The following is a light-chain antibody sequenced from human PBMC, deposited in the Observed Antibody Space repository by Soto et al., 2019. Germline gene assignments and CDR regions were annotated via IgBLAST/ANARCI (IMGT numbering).Light chain of an antibody. CDR2: EAS. V-gene: IGLV2-23*01. Sequence: QSALTQPASVSGSPGQSITISCTGTSSNVGSYNLVSWLQQHPGEAPKLMIYEASKRPSGVSNRFSGSKSDNTASLTISGLQAEDEADYYCCSYAGSDTMIFGGGTKLTVL. CDR3: CSYAGSDTMI. CDR1: SSNVGSYNL. J-gene: IGLJ2*01.